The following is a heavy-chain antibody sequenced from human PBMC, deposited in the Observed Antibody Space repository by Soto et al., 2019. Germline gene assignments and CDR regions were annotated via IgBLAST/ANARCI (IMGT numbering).Heavy chain of an antibody. D-gene: IGHD1-1*01. CDR1: GFIFNTHW. CDR2: TKPDGSEK. CDR3: VAWGTSNSNP. J-gene: IGHJ5*02. Sequence: PGGSLRLSCAASGFIFNTHWMSWVRQAPEKGLEWVAHTKPDGSEKYYVDSAKGRFTISRDNTRNSLYLQMNSLRADDTALYYCVAWGTSNSNPWGQGTLVTVSS. V-gene: IGHV3-7*01.